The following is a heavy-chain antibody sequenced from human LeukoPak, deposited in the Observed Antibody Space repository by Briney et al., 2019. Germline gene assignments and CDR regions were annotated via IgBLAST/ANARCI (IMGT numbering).Heavy chain of an antibody. CDR2: IWYDGSNK. Sequence: GGSLRLSCAASGFTFSSYGMRWVRQAPGKGLEWVAVIWYDGSNKYYADSVKGRFTISRDNSKNTLYPQMNSLRAEDTAVYYCAKETGGLFDYWGQGTLVTVSS. CDR1: GFTFSSYG. D-gene: IGHD2-8*02. J-gene: IGHJ4*02. V-gene: IGHV3-33*06. CDR3: AKETGGLFDY.